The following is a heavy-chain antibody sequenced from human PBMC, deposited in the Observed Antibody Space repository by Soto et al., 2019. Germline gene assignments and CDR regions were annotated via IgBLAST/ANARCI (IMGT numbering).Heavy chain of an antibody. D-gene: IGHD3-22*01. CDR1: GGTFSSYA. Sequence: ASVKVSCKASGGTFSSYAISWVRQAPGQGLEWMGGIIPIFGTANYAQKFQGRVTITADESTSTAYMELSSLRSEDTAVYYCARGYDSSGPGYYYGMDVWGQGTTVTVSS. CDR2: IIPIFGTA. V-gene: IGHV1-69*13. J-gene: IGHJ6*02. CDR3: ARGYDSSGPGYYYGMDV.